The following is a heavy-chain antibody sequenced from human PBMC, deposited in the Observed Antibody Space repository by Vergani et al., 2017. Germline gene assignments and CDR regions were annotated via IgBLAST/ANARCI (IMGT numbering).Heavy chain of an antibody. J-gene: IGHJ4*02. V-gene: IGHV4-59*12. CDR2: IYYSGST. CDR1: GGSISSYY. D-gene: IGHD4-17*01. Sequence: QVQLQESGPGLVKPSETLSLTCTVSGGSISSYYWSWIRQPPGKGLEWIGYIYYSGSTNYNPSLKSRVTMSVDTSKNQFSLKLSSVTAADTAVYYCARVPTTGYFDYWGQGTLVTVSS. CDR3: ARVPTTGYFDY.